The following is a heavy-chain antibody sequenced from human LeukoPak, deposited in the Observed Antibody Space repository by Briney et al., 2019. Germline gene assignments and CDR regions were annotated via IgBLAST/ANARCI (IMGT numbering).Heavy chain of an antibody. V-gene: IGHV3-21*01. Sequence: GSLRLSCAASGFTFSSYSMNWVRQAPGKGLEWVSSISSSSSYIYYADSVKGRFTISRDNAKNSLYLQMNSLRAEDTAVYYCARDIGAFSSGWYLRFDPWGQGTLVTVSS. D-gene: IGHD6-19*01. CDR1: GFTFSSYS. CDR3: ARDIGAFSSGWYLRFDP. CDR2: ISSSSSYI. J-gene: IGHJ5*02.